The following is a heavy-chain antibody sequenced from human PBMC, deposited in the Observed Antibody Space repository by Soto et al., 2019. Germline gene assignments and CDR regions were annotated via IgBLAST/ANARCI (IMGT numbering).Heavy chain of an antibody. CDR2: IDPDDSYS. CDR1: GYNFPANW. D-gene: IGHD3-22*01. J-gene: IGHJ5*02. CDR3: ARLYETSNYYFLAWFDP. V-gene: IGHV5-10-1*01. Sequence: GESLKISCKTSGYNFPANWIAWVRQVPGKGLEYMGRIDPDDSYSNYSPSFEGHVTLSVDKSVNTAFLQWSSLKASDTAMYYCARLYETSNYYFLAWFDPWGQGTLVTVSS.